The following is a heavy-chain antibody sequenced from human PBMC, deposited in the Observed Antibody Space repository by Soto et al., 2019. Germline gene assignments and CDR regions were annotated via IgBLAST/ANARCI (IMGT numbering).Heavy chain of an antibody. V-gene: IGHV4-39*01. CDR2: IYYSGST. CDR1: GGSISSSSYY. Sequence: SETLSLTCTVSGGSISSSSYYWGWIRQPPGKGLEWIGSIYYSGSTYYNPSLKSRVTISVDTSKNQFSLKLSSVTAADTAVYYCASAIYTPPDAFDIWGQGTMVTVSS. J-gene: IGHJ3*02. D-gene: IGHD2-15*01. CDR3: ASAIYTPPDAFDI.